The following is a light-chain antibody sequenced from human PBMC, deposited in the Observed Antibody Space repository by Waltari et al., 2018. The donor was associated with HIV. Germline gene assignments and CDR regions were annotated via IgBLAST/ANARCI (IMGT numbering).Light chain of an antibody. CDR1: ATHHSD. CDR3: TSYISSAIPV. CDR2: EVV. Sequence: QSALTQPASVSGSPVPSITIPCTGTATHHSDVSWYQHRPGEAPKVLIFEVVNRPSGVSNRCSGSRSGNTASLTISGLLAEDEADYFCTSYISSAIPVFGGGTKVTVL. V-gene: IGLV2-14*01. J-gene: IGLJ2*01.